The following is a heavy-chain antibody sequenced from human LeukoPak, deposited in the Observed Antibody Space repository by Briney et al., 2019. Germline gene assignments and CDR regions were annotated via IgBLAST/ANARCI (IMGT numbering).Heavy chain of an antibody. CDR2: ISWDGGST. V-gene: IGHV3-43D*03. J-gene: IGHJ4*02. Sequence: GGSLRLSCTASGFTFDDYAMHWVRQAPGKGLEWVSLISWDGGSTYYADSVKGRFTISRDNSKNSLYLQMNSLRAEDTALYYCAKDMDYGSGGADYWGQGTLVTVSS. D-gene: IGHD3-10*01. CDR3: AKDMDYGSGGADY. CDR1: GFTFDDYA.